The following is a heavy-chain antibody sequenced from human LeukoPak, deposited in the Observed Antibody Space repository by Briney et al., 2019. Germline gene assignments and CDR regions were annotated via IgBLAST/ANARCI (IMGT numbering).Heavy chain of an antibody. Sequence: ASVKVSCKASGGTFSSYAISWVRQAPGQGLEWMGGIIPIFGTANYAQKFQGRVTITADESTSTAYMELSSLRSEDTAVYYCARGDSSSPGRFDPWGQGTLVTVSS. CDR2: IIPIFGTA. CDR3: ARGDSSSPGRFDP. D-gene: IGHD6-6*01. CDR1: GGTFSSYA. V-gene: IGHV1-69*13. J-gene: IGHJ5*02.